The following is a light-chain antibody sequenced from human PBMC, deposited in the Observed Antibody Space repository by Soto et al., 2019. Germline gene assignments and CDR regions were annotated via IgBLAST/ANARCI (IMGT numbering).Light chain of an antibody. J-gene: IGKJ5*01. CDR1: QRISNW. CDR3: QQYNSYSTT. CDR2: DAS. Sequence: DIQMTQSPSTLSGSVGDRVTITCRASQRISNWLAWYQQKPGKVPKLLIYDASNLESGVPSRFSGRGSGTEFTLTISSLQPDDFATYYCQQYNSYSTTFGQGTRLEIK. V-gene: IGKV1-5*01.